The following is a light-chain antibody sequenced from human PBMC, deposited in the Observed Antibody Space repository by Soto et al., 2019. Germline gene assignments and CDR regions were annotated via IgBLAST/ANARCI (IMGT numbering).Light chain of an antibody. CDR2: DVS. Sequence: QSALTPPRSVSGSNGQSVTISCTGTSSDVGEYDYVSWYQHHPGKAPKLMIYDVSQRPSGVPDRFSGSKSVSTASLTISGLQAEDEADYYCCSYSGSRVFGGGTKLTVL. J-gene: IGLJ3*02. V-gene: IGLV2-11*01. CDR3: CSYSGSRV. CDR1: SSDVGEYDY.